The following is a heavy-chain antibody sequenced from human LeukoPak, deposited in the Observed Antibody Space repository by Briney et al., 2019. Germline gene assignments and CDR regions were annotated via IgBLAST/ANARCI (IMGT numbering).Heavy chain of an antibody. CDR2: IRSKANSYAT. CDR1: GFTFSTYG. CDR3: TRLGDSDY. V-gene: IGHV3-73*01. D-gene: IGHD3-16*01. J-gene: IGHJ4*02. Sequence: PGGSLRLSCAASGFTFSTYGMHWVRQASGKGLEWVGRIRSKANSYATAYAASVKGRFTISRDDSKNTAYLQMNSLKTEDTAVYYCTRLGDSDYWGQGTLVTVSS.